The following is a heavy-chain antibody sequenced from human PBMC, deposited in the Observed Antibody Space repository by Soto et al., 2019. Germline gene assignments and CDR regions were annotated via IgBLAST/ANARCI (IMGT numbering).Heavy chain of an antibody. J-gene: IGHJ6*03. CDR1: GFTFGTYA. D-gene: IGHD3-16*01. V-gene: IGHV3-23*01. CDR3: AKFRGASYSYYYMVV. Sequence: EVQLLESGGGLVQPGGSLRLSCAASGFTFGTYAMNWLRQAPGRGLECVSFISGSGRTTYYAESVKRRFTVSRDNSKSTMYLQMNSLRAEDTALYYCAKFRGASYSYYYMVVWGKGTTVTVSS. CDR2: ISGSGRTT.